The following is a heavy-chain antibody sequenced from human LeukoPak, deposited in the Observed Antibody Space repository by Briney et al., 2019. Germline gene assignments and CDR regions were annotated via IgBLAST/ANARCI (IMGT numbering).Heavy chain of an antibody. Sequence: GGSLRLSCAASEFSLSSYSMDWFRQTPGKGLEWISYISSSGRTVYYADSVEGRFTISRDNSKNTLYLQMNSLRAEDTAVYYCARKLLGTGYYFDYWGQGTLVTVSS. CDR1: EFSLSSYS. J-gene: IGHJ4*02. CDR3: ARKLLGTGYYFDY. V-gene: IGHV3-48*04. D-gene: IGHD3/OR15-3a*01. CDR2: ISSSGRTV.